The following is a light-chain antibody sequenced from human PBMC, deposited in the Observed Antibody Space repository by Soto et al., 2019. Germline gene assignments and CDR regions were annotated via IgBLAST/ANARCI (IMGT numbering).Light chain of an antibody. CDR3: CSYAGSSTYV. CDR1: SSGVGDYNL. V-gene: IGLV2-23*02. CDR2: EVS. J-gene: IGLJ1*01. Sequence: QSVLTQPASGSGAPGQSLTISLTGNSSGVGDYNLVSWYQQHPGKAPKLMIYEVSKRPSGLSNRFSGSKSGNTASLTISGLQAEDEADYYCCSYAGSSTYVFGTGTKVTVL.